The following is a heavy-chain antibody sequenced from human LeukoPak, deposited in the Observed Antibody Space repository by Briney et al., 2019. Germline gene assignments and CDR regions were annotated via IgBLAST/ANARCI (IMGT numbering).Heavy chain of an antibody. CDR1: GGSFSGYY. D-gene: IGHD3-10*01. CDR2: INHSGST. V-gene: IGHV4-34*01. Sequence: PSETLSLTCAVYGGSFSGYYWSWIRQPPGKGLEWIGEINHSGSTNYNPSLKSRVTISVDTSKNQFSLKLSSVTAADTAVYYRARAPSYYYAGRGADYWGQGTLVTVSS. J-gene: IGHJ4*02. CDR3: ARAPSYYYAGRGADY.